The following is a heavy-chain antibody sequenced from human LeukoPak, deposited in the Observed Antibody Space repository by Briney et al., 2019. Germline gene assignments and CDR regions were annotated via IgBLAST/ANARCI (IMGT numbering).Heavy chain of an antibody. D-gene: IGHD6-19*01. CDR3: ARVSPSGWGYYYGMDV. V-gene: IGHV4-59*01. CDR1: AGSISSYY. CDR2: IYYSGST. Sequence: SETLSLTCTVSAGSISSYYWSWIRQPPWKELEWIGYIYYSGSTNYNPSLKSRVTISVDTSKNQSSLKLSSVTAADTAVYYCARVSPSGWGYYYGMDVWGQGTTVTVSS. J-gene: IGHJ6*02.